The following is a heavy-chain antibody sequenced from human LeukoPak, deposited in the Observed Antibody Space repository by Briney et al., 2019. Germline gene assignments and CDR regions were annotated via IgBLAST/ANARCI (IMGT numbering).Heavy chain of an antibody. V-gene: IGHV3-23*01. Sequence: PRGSLRLSCASSGFTFSSYAMSWVRQAPGKGLEWVSAISGSGGSTYYADSVKGRFTISRDNSKNTLYLRMNSLRAEDTAVYYCAKAGNGVVVIALDYWGQGTLVTVSS. CDR1: GFTFSSYA. J-gene: IGHJ4*02. D-gene: IGHD2-21*01. CDR3: AKAGNGVVVIALDY. CDR2: ISGSGGST.